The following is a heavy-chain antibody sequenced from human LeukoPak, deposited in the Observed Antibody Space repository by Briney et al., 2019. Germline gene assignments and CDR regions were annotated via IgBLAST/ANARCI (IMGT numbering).Heavy chain of an antibody. D-gene: IGHD3-10*01. J-gene: IGHJ4*02. CDR3: ARDRGSGSYLYADSLPQFDY. Sequence: PSETLSLTCTVSGGSISSYYWSWIRQPAGKGLEWIGRIYTSGSTNYNPSLKSRVTMSVDTSKNQFSLKLSSVTAADTAVYYCARDRGSGSYLYADSLPQFDYWGQGTLVTVSS. CDR1: GGSISSYY. V-gene: IGHV4-4*07. CDR2: IYTSGST.